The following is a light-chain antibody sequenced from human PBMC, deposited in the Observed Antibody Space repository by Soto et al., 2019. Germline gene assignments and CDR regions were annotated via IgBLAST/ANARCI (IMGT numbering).Light chain of an antibody. CDR2: RNN. CDR1: SSNIGSNY. V-gene: IGLV1-47*01. CDR3: SSYTSSSTPVV. J-gene: IGLJ2*01. Sequence: QSVLTQPPSASGTPGQRVTISCSGSSSNIGSNYVYWYQQLPGTAPKLLIYRNNQRPSGVSNRFSGSKSGNTASLTISGLQAEDEADYYCSSYTSSSTPVVFGGGTKLTVL.